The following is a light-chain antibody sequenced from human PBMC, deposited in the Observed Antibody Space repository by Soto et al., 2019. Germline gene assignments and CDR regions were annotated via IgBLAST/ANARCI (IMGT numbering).Light chain of an antibody. Sequence: EIVLTQSPGTLSLSPGERATLSCRASQSVSRYFAWYQQKPGQAPRLLIYDASNRATGVPARFSGSGSGTDFTLTISSLEPEDFAVYYCQQRSSWPVTFGQGTKVEI. V-gene: IGKV3-11*01. CDR3: QQRSSWPVT. CDR1: QSVSRY. CDR2: DAS. J-gene: IGKJ1*01.